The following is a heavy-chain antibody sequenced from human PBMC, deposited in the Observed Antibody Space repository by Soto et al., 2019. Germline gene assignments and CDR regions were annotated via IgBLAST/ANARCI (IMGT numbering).Heavy chain of an antibody. J-gene: IGHJ4*02. D-gene: IGHD6-6*01. CDR3: AKGAWYGSSSSSDS. Sequence: QVQLVESGGGVVQPGRSLRLSCAASGSSLINYDMHWVRQAPGKGLGWVAVMSYDGSRQFYADSVRGRFSVSRDISKSALYLQMSSLRIEDTAIYYCAKGAWYGSSSSSDSWGQVTHVTVSS. V-gene: IGHV3-30*18. CDR1: GSSLINYD. CDR2: MSYDGSRQ.